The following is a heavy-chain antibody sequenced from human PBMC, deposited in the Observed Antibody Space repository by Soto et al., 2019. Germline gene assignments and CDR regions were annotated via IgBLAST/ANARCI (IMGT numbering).Heavy chain of an antibody. CDR1: GFTFSYYG. D-gene: IGHD3-16*01. CDR3: AKDPRGSYGIGLDH. V-gene: IGHV3-30*18. J-gene: IGHJ4*02. Sequence: QVQLVESGGGVVRPGTSLRLSCVASGFTFSYYGMHWVRQAPGKGLEWVAAMSNDGTEKDYADSMKGRFIISRDNSKNTLYLQINILRVEDTAVYYFAKDPRGSYGIGLDHWGQGTLVTVSS. CDR2: MSNDGTEK.